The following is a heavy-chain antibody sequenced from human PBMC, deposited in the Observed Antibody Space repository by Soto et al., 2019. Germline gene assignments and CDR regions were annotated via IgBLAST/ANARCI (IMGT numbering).Heavy chain of an antibody. V-gene: IGHV6-1*01. CDR1: GDSVSSNSAA. Sequence: PTLSLTCAISGDSVSSNSAAWNWIRQSPSRGLEWLGRTYYRSKWYNDYAVSVKSRITINPDTSKNQFSLQLNSVTPEDTAVYYCARGGTFSSSWVRFFDYWGQGXLVTVYS. D-gene: IGHD6-13*01. J-gene: IGHJ4*02. CDR2: TYYRSKWYN. CDR3: ARGGTFSSSWVRFFDY.